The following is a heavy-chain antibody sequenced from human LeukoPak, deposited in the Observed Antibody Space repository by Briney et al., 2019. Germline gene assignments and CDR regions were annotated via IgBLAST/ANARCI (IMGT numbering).Heavy chain of an antibody. Sequence: PSETLSLTCTVSGYSISSGYYWGWIRQPPGKGLEWIGSIYHSGSTYYNPSLKSRVTISVDTSKNQFSLKLSSVTAADTAVYYCAREYTRRPPQREYQLLGTPDTFDIWGQGTMVTVSS. CDR3: AREYTRRPPQREYQLLGTPDTFDI. J-gene: IGHJ3*02. CDR2: IYHSGST. CDR1: GYSISSGYY. D-gene: IGHD2-2*01. V-gene: IGHV4-38-2*02.